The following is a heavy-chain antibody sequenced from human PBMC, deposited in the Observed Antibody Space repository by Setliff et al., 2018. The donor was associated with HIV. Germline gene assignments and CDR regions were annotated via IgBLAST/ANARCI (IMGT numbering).Heavy chain of an antibody. J-gene: IGHJ6*04. D-gene: IGHD3-10*01. CDR1: GHTFTNVD. Sequence: ASVKVSCKASGHTFTNVDIHWLRRAAGQGLEWMGWMNPNTGVSGYALKFQARVTMTRDTSISTAYMELSSLTSEDTAVYYCARGKGVGGVVITGGLDAWGKGTTVTVSS. V-gene: IGHV1-8*01. CDR3: ARGKGVGGVVITGGLDA. CDR2: MNPNTGVS.